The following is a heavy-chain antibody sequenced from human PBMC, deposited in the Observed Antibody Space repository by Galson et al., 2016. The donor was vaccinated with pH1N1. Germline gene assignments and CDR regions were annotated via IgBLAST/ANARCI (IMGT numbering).Heavy chain of an antibody. CDR1: GYRFEEYA. J-gene: IGHJ4*02. D-gene: IGHD3-10*01. V-gene: IGHV3-9*01. CDR2: IYGGSARI. CDR3: AKDKAGDLDS. Sequence: SLRLSCAGSGYRFEEYAMHWVRQSPEKGLEWVAGIYGGSARIDYADSVKGRFTISRDDAKKSLFLQMNKLRSEDTALYYCAKDKAGDLDSWGQGTLVTVSS.